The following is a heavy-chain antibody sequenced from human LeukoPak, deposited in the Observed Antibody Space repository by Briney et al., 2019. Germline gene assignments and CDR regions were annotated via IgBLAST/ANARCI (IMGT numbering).Heavy chain of an antibody. J-gene: IGHJ3*02. CDR1: GFTFSSYS. CDR2: ISSSSSYI. Sequence: GGSLRLSCAASGFTFSSYSMNWVRQAPGKGLEWVSSISSSSSYIYYADSVKGRFTISRDNAKNSLYLQMNSLRAEDTAVYYCARDTYYGSGTGDAFDIWGQGTMVTVSS. D-gene: IGHD3-10*01. V-gene: IGHV3-21*01. CDR3: ARDTYYGSGTGDAFDI.